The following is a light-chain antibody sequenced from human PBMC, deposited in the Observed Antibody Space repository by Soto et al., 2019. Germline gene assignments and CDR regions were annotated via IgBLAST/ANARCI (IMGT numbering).Light chain of an antibody. CDR3: QQYKKWPLT. V-gene: IGKV3-15*01. CDR1: QSVSGD. CDR2: GAT. Sequence: IVMTQSPVTLSVSPGQRATLSCRASQSVSGDFAWYQQKAGQPPKLLLYGATTRATGIPARFSGSGSGTEFTLTISSLQSEDFAVYYCQQYKKWPLTFGGGTTVEN. J-gene: IGKJ4*01.